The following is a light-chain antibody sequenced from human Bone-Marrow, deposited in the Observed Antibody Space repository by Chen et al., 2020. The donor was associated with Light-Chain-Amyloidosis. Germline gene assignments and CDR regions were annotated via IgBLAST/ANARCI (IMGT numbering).Light chain of an antibody. Sequence: QSALTQPASVSGSPGQSITISCTGTSSDVGGDNHVSWYQQHPDKAPKLMIYEVTNRPSWVPDRFSGSKSDNTASLTFSGLQTEDAADYFCSSYTITNTLVFGSGTRVT. CDR1: SSDVGGDNH. CDR3: SSYTITNTLV. CDR2: EVT. J-gene: IGLJ1*01. V-gene: IGLV2-14*01.